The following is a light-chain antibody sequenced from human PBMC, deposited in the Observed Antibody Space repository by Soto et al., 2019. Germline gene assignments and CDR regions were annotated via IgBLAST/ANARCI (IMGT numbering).Light chain of an antibody. J-gene: IGLJ2*01. V-gene: IGLV1-44*01. Sequence: QSVLTQPPSASGTPGQRVTISCSGSSSNIGSNSVNWFQQLPGTAPKLLIYISSQRPSGVPDRFSASKSGTSASLAISGLQSEDEADYYCAVWDDSLNGVIFGGGTKVTVL. CDR2: ISS. CDR3: AVWDDSLNGVI. CDR1: SSNIGSNS.